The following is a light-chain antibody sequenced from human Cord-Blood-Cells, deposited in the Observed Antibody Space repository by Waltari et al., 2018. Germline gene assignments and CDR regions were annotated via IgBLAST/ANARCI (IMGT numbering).Light chain of an antibody. CDR3: CSYAGSYTYV. V-gene: IGLV2-11*01. CDR2: DVS. CDR1: SSDVGGYNY. Sequence: QSALTQPRSVSGPPGPSVTISRTGPSSDVGGYNYVLWYQQHPGKAPKLMLYDVSKRPSGVPDRFSGSKSGNTASLTISGLQAEDEAYYYCCSYAGSYTYVFGTGTKVTVL. J-gene: IGLJ1*01.